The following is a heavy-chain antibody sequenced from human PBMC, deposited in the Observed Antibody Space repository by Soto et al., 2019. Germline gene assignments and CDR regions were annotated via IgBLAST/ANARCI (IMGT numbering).Heavy chain of an antibody. D-gene: IGHD2-15*01. CDR3: ARGGYCSGGSCSGWFDS. J-gene: IGHJ5*01. Sequence: QVQLQESGPGLVKPSETLSLTCAVSGVSLTTNNWWTWVRQAPGKGREWVGEIYQTGNTNYNPSLNSRVIASLDKSKNQFFLTLTSVTAADTAIYYCARGGYCSGGSCSGWFDSWGQGTLVTVSS. CDR2: IYQTGNT. CDR1: GVSLTTNNW. V-gene: IGHV4-4*02.